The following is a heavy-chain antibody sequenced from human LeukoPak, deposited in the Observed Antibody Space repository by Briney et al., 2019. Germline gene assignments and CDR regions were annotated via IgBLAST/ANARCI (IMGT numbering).Heavy chain of an antibody. V-gene: IGHV3-9*01. CDR2: ISWNSGSM. J-gene: IGHJ4*02. Sequence: PGRSLRLSCAASGFTFDDHAMYWVRQAPGKGLEWVSSISWNSGSMVYADSVKGRFTISRDNAKNSLYLQMNNLRAEDTAVYYCARDRVGATPYFVYWGQGTLVTVSS. D-gene: IGHD1-26*01. CDR1: GFTFDDHA. CDR3: ARDRVGATPYFVY.